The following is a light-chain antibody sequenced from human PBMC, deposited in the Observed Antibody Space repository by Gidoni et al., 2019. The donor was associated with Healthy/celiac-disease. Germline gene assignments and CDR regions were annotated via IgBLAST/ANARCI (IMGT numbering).Light chain of an antibody. CDR2: GAS. CDR1: QSGSSSY. V-gene: IGKV3-20*01. CDR3: QQYGSSPPFT. J-gene: IGKJ3*01. Sequence: EIVLTQSPGTLSLSPGERATLSCRASQSGSSSYLAWYQQKPGQAPRLLIYGASSRATGIPDRFSGSGSGTDFTLTISRLEPEDFAVYYCQQYGSSPPFTFXPXTKVDIK.